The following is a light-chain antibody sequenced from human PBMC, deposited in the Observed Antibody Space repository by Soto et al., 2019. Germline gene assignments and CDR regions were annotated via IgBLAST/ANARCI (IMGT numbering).Light chain of an antibody. CDR3: SSYTSSSTLWL. CDR2: DVT. V-gene: IGLV2-14*03. J-gene: IGLJ3*02. Sequence: QSALTQPASVSESPGQSITISCTGTSSDVGGYEYVSWYQQHPGKAPKVMIYDVTNRPSGVSNRFSGSKSGNTASLTISGLQAEDEADYYCSSYTSSSTLWLFGGGTKLTVL. CDR1: SSDVGGYEY.